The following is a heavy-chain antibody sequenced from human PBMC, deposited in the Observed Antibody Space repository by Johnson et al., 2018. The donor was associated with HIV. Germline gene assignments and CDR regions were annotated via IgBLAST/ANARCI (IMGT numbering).Heavy chain of an antibody. CDR2: IYSGGST. Sequence: EVLLVESGGVVVQPGGSLRLSCAASGFIFDDYTMHWVRQAPGKGLEWVSLIYSGGSTYYADSVKGRFTISRDNSKNTLYLQMNSLRAEDTAVYYCARESVALVAFDIWGQGTMVTVSS. CDR3: ARESVALVAFDI. V-gene: IGHV3-66*01. D-gene: IGHD6-13*01. CDR1: GFIFDDYT. J-gene: IGHJ3*02.